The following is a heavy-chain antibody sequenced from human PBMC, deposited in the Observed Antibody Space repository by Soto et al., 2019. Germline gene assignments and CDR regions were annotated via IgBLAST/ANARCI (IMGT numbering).Heavy chain of an antibody. CDR1: GGSITNSSSY. J-gene: IGHJ4*02. V-gene: IGHV4-39*02. Sequence: QLQLQESGPGLVKPSETLSLTCTVSGGSITNSSSYWGWIRQPPGKGLEWMGSIYYSGIRYNNPSLKSRVTMSVDTSKNQFSLRLTSVTAADTAVYYCARDRMTTYGSGKLYYFDYWGQGTPVTVSS. D-gene: IGHD1-1*01. CDR2: IYYSGIR. CDR3: ARDRMTTYGSGKLYYFDY.